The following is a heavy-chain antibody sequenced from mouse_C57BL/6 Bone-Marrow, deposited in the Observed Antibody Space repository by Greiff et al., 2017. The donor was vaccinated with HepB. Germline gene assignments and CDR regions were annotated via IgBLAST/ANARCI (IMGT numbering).Heavy chain of an antibody. D-gene: IGHD2-2*01. CDR3: MTGYDVYAMDY. V-gene: IGHV11-2*01. CDR2: INSDGSAI. Sequence: EVQLVETGGGLVQPGGSRGLSCEGSGFTFSGFWMSWVRQTPGKTLEWIGDINSDGSAINYAPSIKDRFTIFRDNDKSTLYLQMSNVRSEDTATYFCMTGYDVYAMDYWGQGTSVTVSS. CDR1: GFTFSGFW. J-gene: IGHJ4*01.